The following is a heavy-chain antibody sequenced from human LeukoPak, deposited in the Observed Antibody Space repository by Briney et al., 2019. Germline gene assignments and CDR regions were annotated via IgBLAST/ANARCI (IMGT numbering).Heavy chain of an antibody. J-gene: IGHJ4*02. V-gene: IGHV4-39*01. CDR2: IYLSGST. CDR1: GGSISSSSYY. Sequence: SETLSLTCTVSGGSISSSSYYWGWIRQPPGKGLEWIGSIYLSGSTYYNASLKSRVTMSVETSKNQFSLKLSSVTAADTAVYYCARRSIGTLDYWGQGTLVTVSS. D-gene: IGHD1-1*01. CDR3: ARRSIGTLDY.